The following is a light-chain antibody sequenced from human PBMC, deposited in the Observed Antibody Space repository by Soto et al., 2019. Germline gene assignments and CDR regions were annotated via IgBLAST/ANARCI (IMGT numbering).Light chain of an antibody. Sequence: QSVLTRPPSLSGAPGQRVTISCTGSGSDIGAGYDVHWYRRLPGTAPKPLIYTNTTPPSGVPDRFSGSKSGPSASLAITGLQVDDEADYYCQSYDITMSGDVFGAGTKVNVL. J-gene: IGLJ1*01. CDR3: QSYDITMSGDV. CDR2: TNT. CDR1: GSDIGAGYD. V-gene: IGLV1-40*01.